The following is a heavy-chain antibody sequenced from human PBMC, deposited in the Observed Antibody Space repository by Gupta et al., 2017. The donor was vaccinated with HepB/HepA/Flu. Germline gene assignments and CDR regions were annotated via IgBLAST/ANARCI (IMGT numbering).Heavy chain of an antibody. Sequence: QVQLVESGGGVVQPGRSLRLSCAASGFTFSSYARHWVRLAPGKGLEWVAVISYDGSNKYYADSVKGRFTISRDNSKNTLYLQMNSLRAEDTAVYYCARDPHPQVTTSYFDYWGQGTLVTVSS. D-gene: IGHD4-17*01. CDR2: ISYDGSNK. CDR1: GFTFSSYA. J-gene: IGHJ4*02. CDR3: ARDPHPQVTTSYFDY. V-gene: IGHV3-30-3*01.